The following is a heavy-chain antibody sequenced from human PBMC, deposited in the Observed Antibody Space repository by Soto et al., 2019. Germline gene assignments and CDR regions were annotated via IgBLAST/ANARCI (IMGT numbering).Heavy chain of an antibody. Sequence: SVKVSCKASGGTFSSYAISWVRQAPGQGLEWMGGIIPIFGTANYAQKFQGRVTITADESTSTAYMELSSLRSEDTAVYYCARASPPAGYSSGWLNWFDPWGQGTLVTVSS. J-gene: IGHJ5*02. D-gene: IGHD6-19*01. CDR2: IIPIFGTA. CDR3: ARASPPAGYSSGWLNWFDP. V-gene: IGHV1-69*13. CDR1: GGTFSSYA.